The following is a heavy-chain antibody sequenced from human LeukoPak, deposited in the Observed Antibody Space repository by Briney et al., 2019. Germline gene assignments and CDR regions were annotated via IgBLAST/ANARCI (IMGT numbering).Heavy chain of an antibody. CDR2: INHSGST. CDR3: ASLSTIAAAGNSYYYYGMDV. V-gene: IGHV4-34*01. D-gene: IGHD6-13*01. J-gene: IGHJ6*02. CDR1: GGSFSGYY. Sequence: SETLSLTCAVYGGSFSGYYWSWIRQPPGKGLEWIGEINHSGSTNYNPSLKSRVTISVDTSKNQFSLKLSSVTAADTAVYYCASLSTIAAAGNSYYYYGMDVWGQGTTVTVSS.